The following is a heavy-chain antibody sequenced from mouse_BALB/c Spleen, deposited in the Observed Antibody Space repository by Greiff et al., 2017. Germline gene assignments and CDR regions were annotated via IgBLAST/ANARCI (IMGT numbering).Heavy chain of an antibody. Sequence: QVQLQQSGAELVRPGASVKLSCKASGYTFTSYWINWVKQRPGQGLEWIGNIYPSDSYTNYNQKFKDKATLTVDKSSSTAYMQLSSPTSEDSAVYYCTRIGTDAMDYWGQGTSVTVSS. CDR1: GYTFTSYW. V-gene: IGHV1-69*02. D-gene: IGHD4-1*01. CDR2: IYPSDSYT. J-gene: IGHJ4*01. CDR3: TRIGTDAMDY.